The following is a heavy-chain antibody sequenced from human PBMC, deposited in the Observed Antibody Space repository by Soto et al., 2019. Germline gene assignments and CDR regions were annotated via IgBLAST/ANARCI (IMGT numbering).Heavy chain of an antibody. CDR3: AKDEPSSVTTYYYYYGMDV. Sequence: GGSPRLSCAASGFTFSSYAMSWVRQAPGKGLEWVSAISGSGGSTYYADSVKGRFTISRDNSKNTLYLQMNSLRAEDTAVYYCAKDEPSSVTTYYYYYGMDVWGQGTTVTVSS. CDR1: GFTFSSYA. CDR2: ISGSGGST. J-gene: IGHJ6*02. V-gene: IGHV3-23*01. D-gene: IGHD4-17*01.